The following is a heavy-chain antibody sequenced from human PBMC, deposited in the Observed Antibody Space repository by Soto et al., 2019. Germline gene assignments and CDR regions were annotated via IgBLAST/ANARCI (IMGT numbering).Heavy chain of an antibody. J-gene: IGHJ4*02. CDR1: GFTVSSNY. CDR3: ARPVYSSGVYVDY. CDR2: IYSGGST. Sequence: PGGSLRLSCAASGFTVSSNYMSWVRQAPGKGLEWVSVIYSGGSTYYADSVKGRFTISRDNSKNTLYLQMNSLRAEDTAVYYCARPVYSSGVYVDYWGQGTLVTVSS. D-gene: IGHD6-19*01. V-gene: IGHV3-53*01.